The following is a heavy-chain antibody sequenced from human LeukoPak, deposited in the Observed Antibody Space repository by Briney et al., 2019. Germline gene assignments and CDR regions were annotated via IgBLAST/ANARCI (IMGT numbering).Heavy chain of an antibody. V-gene: IGHV1-18*01. CDR3: AREGADSSWYYYYYYMDV. CDR1: GYTFTSYG. J-gene: IGHJ6*03. D-gene: IGHD6-13*01. Sequence: ASVKVSCKASGYTFTSYGISWVRQAPGQGLEWMGWISAYNGNTNYAQKFQGRVTMTTDTSTSTAYMELRSLRSDDTAVYYCAREGADSSWYYYYYYMDVWGKGTTVTVSS. CDR2: ISAYNGNT.